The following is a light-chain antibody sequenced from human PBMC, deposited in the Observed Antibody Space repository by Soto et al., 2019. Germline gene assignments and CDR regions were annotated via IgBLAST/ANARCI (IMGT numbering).Light chain of an antibody. V-gene: IGLV2-8*01. CDR3: SSYAGSNMVV. Sequence: QSALTQPASVSGSPGQSITISCTGTTSDVGSHNFVSWYQQLPGKAPKLLIYEVSKRPSGVPDRFSGSKSGNTASLTVSGLQAEDEADYYCSSYAGSNMVVFGGGTQLTVL. J-gene: IGLJ2*01. CDR1: TSDVGSHNF. CDR2: EVS.